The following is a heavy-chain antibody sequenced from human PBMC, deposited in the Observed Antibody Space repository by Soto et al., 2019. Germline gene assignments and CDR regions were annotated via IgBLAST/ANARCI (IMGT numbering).Heavy chain of an antibody. J-gene: IGHJ6*02. CDR2: ISYEGGNT. CDR1: GFTLSSFG. CDR3: AKDWGRTMYYDFWRGYYGMDV. Sequence: LRLSCAASGFTLSSFGMHWVRQAPGKGLEGVGVISYEGGNTYYADSVKGRVTISRDNSKNTLYLQMNSLRAADKAVYYCAKDWGRTMYYDFWRGYYGMDVWGQGTTVTVSS. D-gene: IGHD3-3*01. V-gene: IGHV3-30*18.